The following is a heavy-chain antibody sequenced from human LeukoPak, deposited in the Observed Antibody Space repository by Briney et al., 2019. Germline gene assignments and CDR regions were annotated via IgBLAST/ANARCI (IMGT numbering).Heavy chain of an antibody. J-gene: IGHJ6*02. CDR1: GFTFSSHA. V-gene: IGHV3-23*01. D-gene: IGHD2-2*01. Sequence: GGSLRLSCAASGFTFSSHAMTWVRQAPAKGLEWVSAISDSGDSTYYADSVKGRFTISRDNSKNTMYLQMNSLRAEDTAVYYCAKSTSPLYYYYGMDVWGQGTTVTVSS. CDR3: AKSTSPLYYYYGMDV. CDR2: ISDSGDST.